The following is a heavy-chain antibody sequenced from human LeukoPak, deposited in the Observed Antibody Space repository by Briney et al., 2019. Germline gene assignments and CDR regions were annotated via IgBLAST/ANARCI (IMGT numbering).Heavy chain of an antibody. J-gene: IGHJ4*02. V-gene: IGHV3-23*01. CDR3: AKGETYYYGSGSYSGFDY. CDR2: ISASSGST. CDR1: GFTFSNYA. D-gene: IGHD3-10*01. Sequence: GGSLRLSCAASGFTFSNYAMSWVRQAPGKGLEWVSVISASSGSTYYADSVKGRLTISRDNSKNTLYLQMNSLRAEDTAVYYCAKGETYYYGSGSYSGFDYWGQGTLVTVSS.